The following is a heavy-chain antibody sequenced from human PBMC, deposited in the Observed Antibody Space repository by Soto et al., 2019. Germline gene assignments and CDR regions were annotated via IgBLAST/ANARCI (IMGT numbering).Heavy chain of an antibody. J-gene: IGHJ6*02. CDR1: GYTFRNYA. D-gene: IGHD6-19*01. V-gene: IGHV1-3*01. CDR2: ISAGNDDT. CDR3: ARATPIAVADYYYYGMDV. Sequence: AASVKVSCKASGYTFRNYAIQWVRQAPGKRLEWMGWISAGNDDTKYSHNFQDRITISRDTSTSTVYMEMSSLRYDDTALYYCARATPIAVADYYYYGMDVWGQGTTVTVSS.